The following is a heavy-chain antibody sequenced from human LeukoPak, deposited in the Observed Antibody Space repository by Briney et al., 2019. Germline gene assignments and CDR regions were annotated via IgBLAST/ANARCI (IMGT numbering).Heavy chain of an antibody. CDR3: ARSGQTNLVGDYYDSSGFDY. J-gene: IGHJ4*02. CDR1: GASISSGSNY. Sequence: SETLSLTCSVSGASISSGSNYWGWIRQPPGKTLEWIGSIYSSGSTYYNPSLKSRVIIIIDTPKNHFSLKLSSVTAADTAVYYCARSGQTNLVGDYYDSSGFDYWGQGTLVTVSS. CDR2: IYSSGST. V-gene: IGHV4-39*07. D-gene: IGHD3-22*01.